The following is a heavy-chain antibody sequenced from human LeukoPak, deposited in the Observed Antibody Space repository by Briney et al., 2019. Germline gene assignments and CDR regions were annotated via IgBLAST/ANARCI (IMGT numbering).Heavy chain of an antibody. J-gene: IGHJ4*02. V-gene: IGHV1-46*01. D-gene: IGHD3-22*01. CDR2: INPSGGST. Sequence: ASVKVSCKASGYTFTSYYMHWVRQAPGQGLEWMGIINPSGGSTSYAQKFQGRVTITTDESTSTAYMELSSLRSEDTAVYYCARDCPSMIVAVRSCYWGQGTLVTVSS. CDR3: ARDCPSMIVAVRSCY. CDR1: GYTFTSYY.